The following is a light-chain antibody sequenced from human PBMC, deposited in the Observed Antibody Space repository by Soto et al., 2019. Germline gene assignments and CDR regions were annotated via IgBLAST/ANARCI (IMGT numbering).Light chain of an antibody. V-gene: IGLV1-40*01. CDR3: QSFVTNLRGSV. CDR1: SSNIGAGYD. CDR2: GNN. Sequence: QSVLTQPPSVSGAPGQRVTISCSGTSSNIGAGYDVHWYHQVPGTAPKLLIYGNNNRPSGVPDRFSGSRSGTSASLAITGLQAADEGDYYCQSFVTNLRGSVFGGGTKLTVL. J-gene: IGLJ3*02.